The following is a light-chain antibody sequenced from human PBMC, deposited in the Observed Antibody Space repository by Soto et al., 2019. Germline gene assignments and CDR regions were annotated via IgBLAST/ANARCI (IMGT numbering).Light chain of an antibody. CDR3: QQYGSSSYT. CDR2: GAS. V-gene: IGKV3-20*01. CDR1: QSVSSSY. Sequence: EIVLTQSPGTLSLSPGERATLSCRASQSVSSSYLAWYQQKPGQAPRLLIYGASSRATGIPDRFSGSGSGTYFILTISMLEPEDFALYYCQQYGSSSYTFGQGTKVEIK. J-gene: IGKJ2*01.